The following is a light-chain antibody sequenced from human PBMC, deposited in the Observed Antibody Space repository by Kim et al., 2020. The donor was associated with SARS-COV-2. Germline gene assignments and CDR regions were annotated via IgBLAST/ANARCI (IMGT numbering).Light chain of an antibody. CDR1: SSNIGSNT. CDR2: NND. V-gene: IGLV1-44*01. Sequence: QSVLTQPPSASGTPGQRVTISCSGSSSNIGSNTVNWYQQLPGTAPKLLIHNNDQRPSGVPARFSGSKSGTSSSLAISGLQSKDEADYFCAAWDDSLYGLVVFGGGTQLTVL. CDR3: AAWDDSLYGLVV. J-gene: IGLJ2*01.